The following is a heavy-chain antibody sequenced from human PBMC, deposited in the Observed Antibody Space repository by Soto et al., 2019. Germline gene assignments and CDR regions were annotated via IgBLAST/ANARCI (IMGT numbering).Heavy chain of an antibody. V-gene: IGHV3-23*01. Sequence: GVLRLSCAASGFTFSSYAMSWVRQAPGKGLEWVSAISGSGGSTYYADSVKGRFTISRDNSKNTLYLQMNSLRAEDTAVYYCAKDPLSGYEAIDYWGQGTLVTVSS. J-gene: IGHJ4*02. CDR1: GFTFSSYA. D-gene: IGHD5-12*01. CDR3: AKDPLSGYEAIDY. CDR2: ISGSGGST.